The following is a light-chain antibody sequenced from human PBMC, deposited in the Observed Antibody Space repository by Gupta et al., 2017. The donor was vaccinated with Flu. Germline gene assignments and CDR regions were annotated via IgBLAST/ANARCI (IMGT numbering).Light chain of an antibody. CDR3: QQVDSTLRT. J-gene: IGKJ1*01. CDR2: WAS. CDR1: QSLLYGSNGLKY. Sequence: EIVMTQSPDSLAVSLGERVTINGKSSQSLLYGSNGLKYLAWFQQKSGQPPKLLIYWASTRESGVPDSFSGRGSGTDFTLTISSRQAENVPLYYCQQVDSTLRTFGQGTKVEIK. V-gene: IGKV4-1*01.